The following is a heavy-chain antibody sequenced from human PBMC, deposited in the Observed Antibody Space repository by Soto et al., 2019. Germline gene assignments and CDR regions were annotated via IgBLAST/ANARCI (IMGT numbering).Heavy chain of an antibody. D-gene: IGHD3-10*01. CDR3: ALLPGGGGY. J-gene: IGHJ4*02. Sequence: EVQLVESGGGLIQPGGSLRLSCAVSGFTVSNNYMSWVRQAPGKGLEGVSVIYSGGYTAYGDSVKGRFTISRDNSKNTLYLQMKAVGPDDPRFYCWALLPGGGGYWGQGTLVTVSS. V-gene: IGHV3-53*01. CDR1: GFTVSNNY. CDR2: IYSGGYT.